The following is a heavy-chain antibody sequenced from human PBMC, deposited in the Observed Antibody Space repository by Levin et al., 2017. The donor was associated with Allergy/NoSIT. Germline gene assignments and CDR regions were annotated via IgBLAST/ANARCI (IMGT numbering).Heavy chain of an antibody. V-gene: IGHV3-33*01. CDR1: GFTFSSYG. CDR2: IWYDGSNK. J-gene: IGHJ3*02. D-gene: IGHD3-9*01. Sequence: GGSLRLSCAASGFTFSSYGMHWVRQAPGKGLEWVAVIWYDGSNKYYADSVKGRFTISRDNSKNTLYLQMNSLRAEDTAVYYCARERYLDWYLEETHDAFDIWGQGTMVTVSS. CDR3: ARERYLDWYLEETHDAFDI.